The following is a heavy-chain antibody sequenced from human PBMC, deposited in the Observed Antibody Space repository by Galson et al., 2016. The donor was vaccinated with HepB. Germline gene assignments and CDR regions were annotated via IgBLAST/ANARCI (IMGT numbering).Heavy chain of an antibody. D-gene: IGHD2-15*01. CDR3: VRGNRIYYYYGMDV. Sequence: SLRLSCAASGFTFSDYNMNWVRQAPGKGLEWVSYISSLSSYIYYADSVKGRFTLSRDNAQNSLYLQMNSLTAEDTAVYYYVRGNRIYYYYGMDVWGQGTTVTVSS. J-gene: IGHJ6*02. V-gene: IGHV3-21*05. CDR2: ISSLSSYI. CDR1: GFTFSDYN.